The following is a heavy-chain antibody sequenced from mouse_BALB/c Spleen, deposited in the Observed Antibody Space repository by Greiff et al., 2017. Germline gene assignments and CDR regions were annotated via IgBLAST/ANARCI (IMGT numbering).Heavy chain of an antibody. CDR1: GFTFSSFG. D-gene: IGHD1-2*01. J-gene: IGHJ4*01. CDR3: ARVDSLLRLYYARDY. V-gene: IGHV5-17*02. CDR2: ISSGSSTI. Sequence: EVQLVESGGGLVQPGGSRKLSCAASGFTFSSFGMHWVRQAPEKGLEWVAYISSGSSTIYYADTVKGRFTISRDNPKNTLFLQMTSLRSEDTAMYYCARVDSLLRLYYARDYWGQGTSVTVSS.